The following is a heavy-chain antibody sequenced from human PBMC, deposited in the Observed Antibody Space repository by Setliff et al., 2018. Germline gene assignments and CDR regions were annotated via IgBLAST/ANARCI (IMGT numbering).Heavy chain of an antibody. J-gene: IGHJ6*02. CDR3: ARDRQYCSSTSCYTSYFYYYAMDI. V-gene: IGHV4-34*01. CDR1: GGSISDYY. D-gene: IGHD2-2*02. CDR2: INHSGST. Sequence: SETLSLTCGGYGGSISDYYWSWIRQPPGKGLEWIGEINHSGSTNYNPSLKSRVTISLDTSRNQVSLKLSSVTAADTAVYYCARDRQYCSSTSCYTSYFYYYAMDIWGQGTTGTVSS.